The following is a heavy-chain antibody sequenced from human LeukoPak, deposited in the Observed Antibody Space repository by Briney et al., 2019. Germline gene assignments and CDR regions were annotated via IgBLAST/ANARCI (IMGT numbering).Heavy chain of an antibody. Sequence: GGSLRLSCAASGFTFSSYAMSWVRQAPGKGLEWVSAISGSGGSTYYADSVKGRFTISRDNAKNSLYLQMNSLRAEDTALYYCAKDMGSYYGDGAFDIWGQGTMVTVSS. CDR1: GFTFSSYA. CDR2: ISGSGGST. V-gene: IGHV3-23*01. D-gene: IGHD4-17*01. J-gene: IGHJ3*02. CDR3: AKDMGSYYGDGAFDI.